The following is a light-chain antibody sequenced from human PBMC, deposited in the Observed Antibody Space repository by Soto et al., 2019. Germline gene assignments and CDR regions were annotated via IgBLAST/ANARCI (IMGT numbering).Light chain of an antibody. J-gene: IGLJ6*01. CDR1: SSDVGGYNY. Sequence: QSVLTQPASVSGSPGQSITISCTGTSSDVGGYNYVSWYQHHPGKAPKLMIYDVSQRPSGVPDRFSASKSGNTASLTISGLQAEDEADYYCCSYAGSYTHVFGSGTKLTVL. V-gene: IGLV2-11*01. CDR3: CSYAGSYTHV. CDR2: DVS.